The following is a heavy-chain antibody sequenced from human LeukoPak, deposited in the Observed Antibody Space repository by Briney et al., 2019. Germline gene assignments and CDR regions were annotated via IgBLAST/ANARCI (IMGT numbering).Heavy chain of an antibody. CDR2: ISYDGSNK. D-gene: IGHD3-10*01. CDR3: AKDHETYYYGSGSYYGAYDY. CDR1: GFTFSSYG. V-gene: IGHV3-30*18. J-gene: IGHJ4*02. Sequence: PGGSLRLSCAASGFTFSSYGMHWVRQAPGKGLEWVAVISYDGSNKYYADSVKGRFTISRDNSKNTLYLQMNSLRAEDTAVYYCAKDHETYYYGSGSYYGAYDYWGQGTLVTVSS.